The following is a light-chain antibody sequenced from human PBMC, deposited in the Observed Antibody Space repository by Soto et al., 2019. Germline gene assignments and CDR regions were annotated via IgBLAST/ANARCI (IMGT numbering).Light chain of an antibody. Sequence: EIEMTPSPSTLSTNIGSTVFITCRASQSISSWLAWYQQKPGKAPKVLIYDASSLQSGVPPRFSGSGSGADFTLTISSLQPEDFATYYCRQPTRFPVTFGKGTRLEI. V-gene: IGKV1-5*01. CDR3: RQPTRFPVT. J-gene: IGKJ5*01. CDR1: QSISSW. CDR2: DAS.